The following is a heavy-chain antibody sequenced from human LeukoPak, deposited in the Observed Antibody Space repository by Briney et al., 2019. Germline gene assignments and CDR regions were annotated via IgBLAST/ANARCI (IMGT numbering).Heavy chain of an antibody. J-gene: IGHJ5*02. CDR3: ARDRRITRYNWFDP. CDR1: GYTFTSYG. D-gene: IGHD3-10*01. Sequence: ASVKVSCKASGYTFTSYGISWVRQAPGQGLEWMGWINPNSGGTNYAQKFQGRVTMTRDTSISTAYMELSRLRSDDTAVYYCARDRRITRYNWFDPWGQGTLVTVSS. V-gene: IGHV1-2*02. CDR2: INPNSGGT.